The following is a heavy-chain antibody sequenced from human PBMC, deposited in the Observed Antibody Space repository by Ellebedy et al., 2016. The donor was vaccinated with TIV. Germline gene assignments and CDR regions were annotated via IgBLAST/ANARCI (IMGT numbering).Heavy chain of an antibody. CDR3: ARATPGGY. CDR2: ISADGRAT. Sequence: GGSLRLSCAASGFTFSSYSMNWVRQAPGKGLEWVSYISADGRATYNADSVKGRFTISRDNAKNSLYLQMNSLRAEDTAVYYCARATPGGYWGQGTLVTVSS. CDR1: GFTFSSYS. J-gene: IGHJ4*02. D-gene: IGHD2-15*01. V-gene: IGHV3-48*04.